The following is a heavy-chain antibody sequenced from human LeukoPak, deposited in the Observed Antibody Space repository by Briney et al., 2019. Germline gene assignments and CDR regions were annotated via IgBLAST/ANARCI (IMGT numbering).Heavy chain of an antibody. D-gene: IGHD1-26*01. CDR2: IKEDGSEK. CDR1: GFSYYTSW. Sequence: GGSLRLSCAASGFSYYTSWMSWVRQAPGKGLEWVANIKEDGSEKYYVDSVKGRFTISRDNAKNSLYLHMDRLRAEDTAVYYCARYSGTFRRFDYWGQGSLITVSS. V-gene: IGHV3-7*01. J-gene: IGHJ4*02. CDR3: ARYSGTFRRFDY.